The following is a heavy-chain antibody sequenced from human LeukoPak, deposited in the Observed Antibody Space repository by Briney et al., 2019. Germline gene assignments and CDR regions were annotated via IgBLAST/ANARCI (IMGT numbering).Heavy chain of an antibody. CDR3: ARGPIVVVIPNYYYYMDV. V-gene: IGHV1-69*13. D-gene: IGHD3-22*01. CDR2: IITIFGTA. Sequence: AASVKVSCKASGGTFSSYAISWVRQAPGQGLEWMGGIITIFGTANYAQKFQGRVTITEDESTSTAYMELSSLRSEDTAVYYCARGPIVVVIPNYYYYMDVWGQGTLVTVSS. CDR1: GGTFSSYA. J-gene: IGHJ6*03.